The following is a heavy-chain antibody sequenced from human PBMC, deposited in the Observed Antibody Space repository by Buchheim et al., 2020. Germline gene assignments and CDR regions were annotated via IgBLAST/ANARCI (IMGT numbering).Heavy chain of an antibody. J-gene: IGHJ4*02. CDR3: AKDCGYCINGVCFIRYFDY. D-gene: IGHD2-8*01. CDR1: GFTFSSYW. V-gene: IGHV3-7*01. Sequence: EVQLVESGGGLVQPGGSLRLSCAASGFTFSSYWMSWVRQAPGKGLEWVANIKQDGSEKYYVDSVKGRFTISRDNAKNSLYLQMNSLRAEDTAVYYCAKDCGYCINGVCFIRYFDYWGQGTL. CDR2: IKQDGSEK.